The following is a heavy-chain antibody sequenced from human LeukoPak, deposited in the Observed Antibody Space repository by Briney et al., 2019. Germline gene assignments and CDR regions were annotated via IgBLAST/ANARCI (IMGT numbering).Heavy chain of an antibody. D-gene: IGHD2-2*01. J-gene: IGHJ6*03. CDR2: IYHSGST. CDR3: ARGLPCGSTSCPYYYYMDV. CDR1: GGSISSHY. Sequence: SETLSLTCTVSGGSISSHYWSWIRQPPGKGLEWIGYIYHSGSTSYNPSLKSRVTISVDTSKNQFSLKLSSVTAADTAMYYCARGLPCGSTSCPYYYYMDVWGKGTTVTVPS. V-gene: IGHV4-59*11.